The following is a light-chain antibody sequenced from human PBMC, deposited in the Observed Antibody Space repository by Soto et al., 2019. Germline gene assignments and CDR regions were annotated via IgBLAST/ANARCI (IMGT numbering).Light chain of an antibody. J-gene: IGLJ2*01. CDR3: SSYTSSSLVV. V-gene: IGLV2-14*01. Sequence: QSALTQSASVSGPPGQSITISCTGTSSDVGGYNYVSWYQQHPGKAPKLIIYEVRNRPSGVSNRFSGSKSGNTASLTISELQAEDEADYYCSSYTSSSLVVFGGGTKVTVL. CDR2: EVR. CDR1: SSDVGGYNY.